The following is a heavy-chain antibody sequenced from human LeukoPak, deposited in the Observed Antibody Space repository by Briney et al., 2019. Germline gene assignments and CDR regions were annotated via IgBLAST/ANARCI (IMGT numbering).Heavy chain of an antibody. CDR1: GSSVSTNY. V-gene: IGHV3-53*01. Sequence: GGSLRLSCAASGSSVSTNYMSWVRQAPGKGLEWVSVIYSSGSTYYADSVKGRFTISRDTSENTVYLQMNSLRADDTAVYYCARRQDDSPLGYWGEGTLVTVSS. CDR3: ARRQDDSPLGY. D-gene: IGHD3-9*01. J-gene: IGHJ4*02. CDR2: IYSSGST.